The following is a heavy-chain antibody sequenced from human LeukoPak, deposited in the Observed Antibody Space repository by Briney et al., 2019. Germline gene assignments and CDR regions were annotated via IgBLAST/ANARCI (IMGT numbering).Heavy chain of an antibody. D-gene: IGHD4-17*01. CDR2: IFYSGST. CDR1: GGSISTSNYY. V-gene: IGHV4-39*07. J-gene: IGHJ3*02. CDR3: ASFGESDAFDI. Sequence: SETLSLTCTVSGGSISTSNYYWGWIRQPPGKGLEWIGNIFYSGSTYYSPSLKSRVTISLDTSRNQFSLKLSSVTAADTAVYYCASFGESDAFDIWGQGTMVTVSS.